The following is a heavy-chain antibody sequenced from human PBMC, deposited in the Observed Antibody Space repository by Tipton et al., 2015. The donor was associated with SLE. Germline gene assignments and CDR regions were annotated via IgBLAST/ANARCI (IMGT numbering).Heavy chain of an antibody. Sequence: GLVKPSETLSLTCTVSGDSISGHYWTWIRQPPGKGLEWIGFVYYTGRTNYNPSLKSRVTISLDTSKNQFSLNLSSVTAADTAVYFCARDVTGASGGFNWFDPWGQGTLVTVSS. V-gene: IGHV4-59*11. CDR1: GDSISGHY. J-gene: IGHJ5*02. CDR2: VYYTGRT. D-gene: IGHD5-12*01. CDR3: ARDVTGASGGFNWFDP.